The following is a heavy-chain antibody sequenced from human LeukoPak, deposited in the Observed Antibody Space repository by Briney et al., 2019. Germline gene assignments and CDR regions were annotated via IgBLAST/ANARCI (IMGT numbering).Heavy chain of an antibody. D-gene: IGHD3-10*01. J-gene: IGHJ4*02. CDR1: GFTFSDYG. CDR2: IWSDGSNK. V-gene: IGHV3-33*01. Sequence: PGGSLRLSCAASGFTFSDYGIHWVRQAPGKGLEWVAVIWSDGSNKYYADSVKGRFTISRDNSKKTLYLQMNSLRVEDTAVYYCVRASGSFDCWGQGTLVTVSS. CDR3: VRASGSFDC.